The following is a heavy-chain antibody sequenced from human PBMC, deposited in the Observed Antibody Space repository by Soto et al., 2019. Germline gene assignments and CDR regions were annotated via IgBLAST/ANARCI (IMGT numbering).Heavy chain of an antibody. J-gene: IGHJ4*02. CDR1: GGSISSSSYY. CDR2: IYYSGST. D-gene: IGHD6-19*01. CDR3: ARLQVLAVAGSRGGY. Sequence: SETLSLTCTVSGGSISSSSYYWGWIRQPPGKGLEWIGSIYYSGSTYYNPSLKSRVTISVDTSKNQFSLKLSSVTAADTAVYYCARLQVLAVAGSRGGYWGQGTLVTVSS. V-gene: IGHV4-39*01.